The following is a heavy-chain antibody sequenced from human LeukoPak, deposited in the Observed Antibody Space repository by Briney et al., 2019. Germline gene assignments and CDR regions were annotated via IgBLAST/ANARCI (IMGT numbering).Heavy chain of an antibody. CDR2: ISSGGGGI. CDR1: GFTFSSYE. Sequence: GGSLRLSCAATGFTFSSYEMNWVRQAPGKGLEWVSYISSGGGGIFYADSVKGRFTISRDNAKNSLHLQMNSLRAEDTAVYYCARDGASHPSIYYFDYWGQGALVTVSS. J-gene: IGHJ4*02. D-gene: IGHD4-17*01. V-gene: IGHV3-48*03. CDR3: ARDGASHPSIYYFDY.